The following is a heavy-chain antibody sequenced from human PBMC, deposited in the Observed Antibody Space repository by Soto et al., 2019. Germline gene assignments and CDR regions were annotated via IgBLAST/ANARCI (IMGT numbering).Heavy chain of an antibody. CDR1: GYSISSGYY. CDR3: ARSDIRGRNAFDY. V-gene: IGHV4-38-2*01. CDR2: IYHSGST. Sequence: SETLSLTCAVSGYSISSGYYWGWIRQPPGKGLEWIGSIYHSGSTYYNPSLKSRVTISVDTSKNQFSLKLSSVTAADTAVYYCARSDIRGRNAFDYWGQGTLVTVSS. J-gene: IGHJ4*02. D-gene: IGHD5-12*01.